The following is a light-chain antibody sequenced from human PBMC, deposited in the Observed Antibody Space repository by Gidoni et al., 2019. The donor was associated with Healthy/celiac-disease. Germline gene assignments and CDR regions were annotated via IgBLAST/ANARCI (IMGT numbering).Light chain of an antibody. CDR1: SSDVGGYNY. CDR3: CSYAGSYTYYV. CDR2: DVS. Sequence: QSALTQPRSVSGSPGQSVTISCTGTSSDVGGYNYVSWYQQHPGKAPKLMIYDVSKRPSGVPDRFSGSKSGNTASLTIPGLQAEDEADYYCCSYAGSYTYYVFGTGTKVTV. V-gene: IGLV2-11*01. J-gene: IGLJ1*01.